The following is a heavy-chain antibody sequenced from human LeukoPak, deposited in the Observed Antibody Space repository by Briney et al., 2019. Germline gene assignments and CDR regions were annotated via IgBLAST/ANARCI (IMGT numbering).Heavy chain of an antibody. CDR2: ISSSSSYI. V-gene: IGHV3-21*04. D-gene: IGHD3-22*01. CDR1: GFTFSSYS. J-gene: IGHJ4*02. Sequence: GGSLRLSCAASGFTFSSYSMNWVRQAPGKGLEWVSSISSSSSYIYYADSVKGRFTISRDNAKNSLYLQMNSLRAEDTAVYYCAKASAMIVVVSKHFDYWGQGTLVTVSS. CDR3: AKASAMIVVVSKHFDY.